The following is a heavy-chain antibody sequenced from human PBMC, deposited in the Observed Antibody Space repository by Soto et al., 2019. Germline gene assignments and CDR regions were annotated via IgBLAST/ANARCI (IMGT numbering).Heavy chain of an antibody. V-gene: IGHV4-34*01. CDR1: GGSFSGYY. CDR2: INHSGST. CDR3: AGGRGARAIAAGGLSTYGMDV. D-gene: IGHD6-25*01. J-gene: IGHJ6*02. Sequence: PSEALSLTCAVYGGSFSGYYWSWIRQPPGKGLEWIGEINHSGSTNYNPSLKSRVTISVDTSKNQFSLQLSSVTAADTAVYYCAGGRGARAIAAGGLSTYGMDVWGQGTTVTVSS.